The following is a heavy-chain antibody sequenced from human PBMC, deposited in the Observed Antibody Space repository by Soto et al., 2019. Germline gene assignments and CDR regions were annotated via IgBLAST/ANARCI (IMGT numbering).Heavy chain of an antibody. Sequence: QLQLQESGPGLVKPSETLSLTCTVSGGSISSSSYYWGWIRQPPGKGLEWIGSIYYSGSTYYNPSLKSRVTISVDTSKNQFSLRLSSVTAADTAVYYCARRLWAAAGTPYYFDYWGQGTLVTVSS. CDR3: ARRLWAAAGTPYYFDY. CDR2: IYYSGST. J-gene: IGHJ4*02. D-gene: IGHD6-13*01. V-gene: IGHV4-39*01. CDR1: GGSISSSSYY.